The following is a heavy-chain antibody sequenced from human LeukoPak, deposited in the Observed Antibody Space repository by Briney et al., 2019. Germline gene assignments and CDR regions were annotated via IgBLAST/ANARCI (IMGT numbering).Heavy chain of an antibody. D-gene: IGHD3-16*01. V-gene: IGHV4-34*01. CDR2: INHSGST. CDR3: AREIVITFGGVHNWFDP. CDR1: GGSFSGYY. J-gene: IGHJ5*02. Sequence: SETLSLTCAVYGGSFSGYYWSWIRQPPGKGLEWIGEINHSGSTNYNPSLKSRVTISVDTSKNQFSLKLSSVTAADTAVYYCAREIVITFGGVHNWFDPWGQGTLVTVSS.